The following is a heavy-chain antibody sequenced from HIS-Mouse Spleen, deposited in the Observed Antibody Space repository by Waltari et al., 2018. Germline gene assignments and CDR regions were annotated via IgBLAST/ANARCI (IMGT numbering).Heavy chain of an antibody. Sequence: QLQLQESRPGLVKPSETLSLTCTVSGRSLRSSSYYWGWIRHPPGKGLEWIGSIYYSGSTYYNPSLKSRVTISVDTSKNQFSLKLSSVTAADTAVYYCAREQGYLNWFDPWGQGTLVTVSS. D-gene: IGHD2-15*01. J-gene: IGHJ5*02. CDR3: AREQGYLNWFDP. CDR1: GRSLRSSSYY. V-gene: IGHV4-39*07. CDR2: IYYSGST.